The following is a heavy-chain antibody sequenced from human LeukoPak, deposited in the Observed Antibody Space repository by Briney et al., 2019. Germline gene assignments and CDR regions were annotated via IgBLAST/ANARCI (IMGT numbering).Heavy chain of an antibody. V-gene: IGHV4-59*01. D-gene: IGHD6-19*01. Sequence: ASETLSLTCSVSGGSISSSYWSWIRQAPGKGPEWIGYIFYPGSNDYSPSLKSRVTISVDTSKNQFSLRVNSVTAADTAVYYCARAIYSRAWYASDIWGQGTVVTVSA. CDR3: ARAIYSRAWYASDI. J-gene: IGHJ3*02. CDR2: IFYPGSN. CDR1: GGSISSSY.